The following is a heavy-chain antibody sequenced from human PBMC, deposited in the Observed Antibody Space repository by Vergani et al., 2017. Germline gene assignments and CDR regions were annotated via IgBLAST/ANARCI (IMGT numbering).Heavy chain of an antibody. D-gene: IGHD3-10*01. V-gene: IGHV1-2*02. J-gene: IGHJ3*02. CDR2: INPNSGGT. Sequence: QVQLVQSGAEVKKPGASVKVSCKASGYTFTGNYMHWVRQAPGEGLEWVGRINPNSGGTNYAQKFQGRVTMTRDTTISTAYMELCRLRSDDTAVYYCARDSGSASNASDMWGQGSMVTVSS. CDR3: ARDSGSASNASDM. CDR1: GYTFTGNY.